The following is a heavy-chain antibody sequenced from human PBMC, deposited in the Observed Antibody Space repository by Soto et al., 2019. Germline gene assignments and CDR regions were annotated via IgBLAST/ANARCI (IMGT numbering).Heavy chain of an antibody. CDR3: ARGDGYGNYVWFDP. CDR1: GGSISSGGYS. CDR2: IYHSGST. Sequence: QLQLQESGSGLVKPSQTLSLTCAVSGGSISSGGYSWSWIRQPPGKGLEWIGYIYHSGSTFYNASLKSRVTLSVDRSKNQFSLKVNSVTAADTAVYYCARGDGYGNYVWFDPWGQGTLVTVSS. V-gene: IGHV4-30-2*01. J-gene: IGHJ5*02. D-gene: IGHD4-17*01.